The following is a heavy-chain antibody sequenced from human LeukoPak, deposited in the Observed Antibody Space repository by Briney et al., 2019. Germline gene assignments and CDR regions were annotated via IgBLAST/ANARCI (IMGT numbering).Heavy chain of an antibody. CDR1: GSSFTSYW. D-gene: IGHD6-6*01. V-gene: IGHV5-51*01. Sequence: GESLEISCKGSGSSFTSYWIGWVRQMPGKGLEWMGIIYPGDSDTRYSPSFQGQVTISADKSISTAYLQWSSLKASDTAMYYCARRKHGSSPDYYYYYMDVWGKGTTVTVSS. CDR2: IYPGDSDT. J-gene: IGHJ6*03. CDR3: ARRKHGSSPDYYYYYMDV.